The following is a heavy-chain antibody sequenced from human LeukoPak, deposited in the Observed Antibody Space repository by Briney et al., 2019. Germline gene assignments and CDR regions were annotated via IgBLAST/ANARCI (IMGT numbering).Heavy chain of an antibody. V-gene: IGHV4-59*01. D-gene: IGHD1-26*01. Sequence: SETLSLTCTVSGGSISNYYWSWIRQPPRKGLEWIGYIYYIGNTNYNPSLKSRVTISVDTSKNQFSLKLTSVTAADTAVYYCARDNSGNGVEVFDYWGQGTLVTVSS. CDR2: IYYIGNT. J-gene: IGHJ4*02. CDR1: GGSISNYY. CDR3: ARDNSGNGVEVFDY.